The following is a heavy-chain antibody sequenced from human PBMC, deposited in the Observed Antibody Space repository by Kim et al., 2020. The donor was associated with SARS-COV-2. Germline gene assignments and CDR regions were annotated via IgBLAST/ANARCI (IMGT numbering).Heavy chain of an antibody. V-gene: IGHV3-11*05. CDR3: ARDGKYLDRSGYYYDFDY. D-gene: IGHD3-22*01. Sequence: KGRFTISRDNAKNSLYLQMNSLRAEDTAVYYCARDGKYLDRSGYYYDFDYWGQGTLVTVSS. J-gene: IGHJ4*02.